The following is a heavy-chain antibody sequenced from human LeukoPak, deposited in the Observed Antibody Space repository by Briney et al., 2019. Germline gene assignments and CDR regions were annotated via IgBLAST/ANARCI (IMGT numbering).Heavy chain of an antibody. Sequence: GGSLRLSCAASGFTFDDYGMSWVRQAPGKGLEWVSGINWNGGSTGYADSVKGRFTISRDNAKNSLYLQMNSLRAEDTALYYCAREGDYYDSSGSYAFDIWGQGTMVTVSS. CDR3: AREGDYYDSSGSYAFDI. D-gene: IGHD3-22*01. CDR2: INWNGGST. J-gene: IGHJ3*02. V-gene: IGHV3-20*04. CDR1: GFTFDDYG.